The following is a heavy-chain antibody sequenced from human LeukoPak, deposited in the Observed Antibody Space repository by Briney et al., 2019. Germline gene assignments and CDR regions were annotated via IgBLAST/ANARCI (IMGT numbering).Heavy chain of an antibody. Sequence: ASVKVSCKASGYTFPGHYMHWVRQASGQGLEWMGWINPKSGGTNYAQKFQGRVTMTRDTSISTAYMELSRLRSDDTAVYYCAREPPYDILTGYHFDYWGQGTLVTVSS. V-gene: IGHV1-2*02. J-gene: IGHJ4*02. CDR3: AREPPYDILTGYHFDY. CDR1: GYTFPGHY. CDR2: INPKSGGT. D-gene: IGHD3-9*01.